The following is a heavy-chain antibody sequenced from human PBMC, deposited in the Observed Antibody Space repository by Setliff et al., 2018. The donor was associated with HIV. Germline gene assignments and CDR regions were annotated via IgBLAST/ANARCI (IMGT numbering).Heavy chain of an antibody. J-gene: IGHJ4*02. CDR1: GYTFTGYY. CDR2: INPNSGGT. Sequence: ASVKVSCKASGYTFTGYYIHWVRQAPGQGLEWMGWINPNSGGTNYAQKFQGRVTMTADPGTSTVYMDLLNLSSDDTAVYFCVRDAFNFHGDFDWWGQGTLVTVSS. D-gene: IGHD1-1*01. V-gene: IGHV1-2*02. CDR3: VRDAFNFHGDFDW.